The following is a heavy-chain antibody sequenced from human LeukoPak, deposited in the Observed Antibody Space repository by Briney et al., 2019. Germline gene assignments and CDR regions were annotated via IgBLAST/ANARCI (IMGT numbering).Heavy chain of an antibody. CDR1: GYSFTSYW. J-gene: IGHJ5*01. CDR3: ARQYYDILTGPNWFDS. D-gene: IGHD3-9*01. CDR2: ILPGDSDT. V-gene: IGHV5-51*01. Sequence: GESLNISCKASGYSFTSYWIGWVRQMPGKALEWMGIILPGDSDTRYSPSFQGQVTISADKSITTAYLQWSSLKASDTAIYYCARQYYDILTGPNWFDSWGQGTLVTVSS.